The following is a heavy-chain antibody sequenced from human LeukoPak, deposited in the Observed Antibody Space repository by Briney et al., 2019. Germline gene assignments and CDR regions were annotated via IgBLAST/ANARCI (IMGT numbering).Heavy chain of an antibody. CDR2: ISYSGGST. V-gene: IGHV3-23*01. D-gene: IGHD5-24*01. Sequence: GGSVRLSCEASGFTFTSYAINWVRQAPGQGLEWVSAISYSGGSTYYADTVKGRFTISRDNSKNMLYLQMNSLRAEDTAVYYCAKKMASNSPLFDSWAREPWSPSPQ. CDR3: AKKMASNSPLFDS. J-gene: IGHJ4*02. CDR1: GFTFTSYA.